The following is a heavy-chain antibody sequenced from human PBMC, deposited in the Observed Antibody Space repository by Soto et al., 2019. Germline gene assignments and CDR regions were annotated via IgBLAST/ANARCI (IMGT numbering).Heavy chain of an antibody. CDR2: IYPGDSDT. Sequence: PWEYLTITCTCSGHGFTHYWIGWVRQMPGKGLEWMGIIYPGDSDTRYSPSFQGQVTISADKSISTAYLQWSSLKASDTAMYYYARHYSSSTSCYAVYYYYYGMDVWGKGTTGTVSS. V-gene: IGHV5-51*01. CDR1: GHGFTHYW. D-gene: IGHD2-2*01. CDR3: ARHYSSSTSCYAVYYYYYGMDV. J-gene: IGHJ6*04.